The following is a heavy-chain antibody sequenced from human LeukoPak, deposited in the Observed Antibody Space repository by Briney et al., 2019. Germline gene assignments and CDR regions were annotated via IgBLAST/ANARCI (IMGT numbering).Heavy chain of an antibody. Sequence: SGTLSLTCGVSGGSISNTNWWTWVRQPPGKGLEWIGEVNLQGSTNYNPSLKGRVAISVDKSENHISLKLTSVTAADTAVYYCARRRLGILHRNYFDYWGQGTLVTVSS. CDR2: VNLQGST. CDR3: ARRRLGILHRNYFDY. CDR1: GGSISNTNW. J-gene: IGHJ4*02. V-gene: IGHV4-4*02. D-gene: IGHD3-22*01.